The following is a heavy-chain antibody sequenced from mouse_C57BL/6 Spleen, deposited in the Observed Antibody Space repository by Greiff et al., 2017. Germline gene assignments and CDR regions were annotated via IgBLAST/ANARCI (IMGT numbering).Heavy chain of an antibody. D-gene: IGHD2-4*01. V-gene: IGHV1-82*01. J-gene: IGHJ2*01. CDR2: IYPGDGDT. CDR1: GYAFSSSW. CDR3: ARDYGDYDHFDY. Sequence: QVQLQQSGPELVKPGASVKISCKASGYAFSSSWMNWVKQRPGKGLEWIGRIYPGDGDTNYNGKFKGKATLTADKYSSPAYMQLSSLTSEDSAVYFCARDYGDYDHFDYWGQGTTLTVSS.